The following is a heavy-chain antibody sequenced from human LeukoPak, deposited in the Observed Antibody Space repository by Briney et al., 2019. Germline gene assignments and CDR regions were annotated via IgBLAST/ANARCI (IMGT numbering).Heavy chain of an antibody. V-gene: IGHV4-30-2*01. CDR2: IYHSGST. J-gene: IGHJ6*03. D-gene: IGHD1-26*01. CDR3: ARGGSSGYYMDV. Sequence: SETLSLTCTVSGGSISSGGYYWSWIRQPPGKGLEWIGYIYHSGSTYYNPSLKSRVTISVDRSKNQFSLKLSSVTAADTAVYYCARGGSSGYYMDVWGKGTTVTVSS. CDR1: GGSISSGGYY.